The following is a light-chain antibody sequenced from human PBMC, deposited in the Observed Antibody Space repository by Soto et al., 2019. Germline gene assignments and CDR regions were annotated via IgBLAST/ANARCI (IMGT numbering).Light chain of an antibody. J-gene: IGLJ2*01. CDR3: GSSTDTDTLVI. CDR1: TSDVGRYKF. Sequence: QSALTQPASVSGSPGQSITISCTGTTSDVGRYKFVSWYQHHPGKAPKLLIFEVTNRPSGVSSRFSGSKSGNTASLTISGLQNEDEATYYCGSSTDTDTLVIFGGGTKVTVL. V-gene: IGLV2-14*01. CDR2: EVT.